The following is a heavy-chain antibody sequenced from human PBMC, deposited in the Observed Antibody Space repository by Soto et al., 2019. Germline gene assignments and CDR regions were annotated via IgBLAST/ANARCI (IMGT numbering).Heavy chain of an antibody. CDR1: GFTFSSYA. CDR3: ARDRAYGAVYYYMDV. D-gene: IGHD4-17*01. CDR2: ISGSGGST. J-gene: IGHJ6*03. Sequence: GGSLRLSCAASGFTFSSYAMSWVRQAPGKGLEWVSAISGSGGSTYYADSVKGRFTISRDNSKNTLYLQMNSLRAEDTAVYYCARDRAYGAVYYYMDVWGKGTTVTVSS. V-gene: IGHV3-23*01.